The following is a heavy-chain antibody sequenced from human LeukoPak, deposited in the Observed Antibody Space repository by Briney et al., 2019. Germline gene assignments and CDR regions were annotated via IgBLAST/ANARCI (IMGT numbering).Heavy chain of an antibody. Sequence: PSETLSLTCAVSGYSINSGYYWGWIRQPPGKGLEFIGSIYHSGTTYYNPSLKSRVTISVDTSNNHCSLKLSSVTAADTAVYYCARGGYSSGWYLFFGLWGRGTLVTVSS. V-gene: IGHV4-38-2*01. CDR3: ARGGYSSGWYLFFGL. CDR2: IYHSGTT. CDR1: GYSINSGYY. D-gene: IGHD6-19*01. J-gene: IGHJ2*01.